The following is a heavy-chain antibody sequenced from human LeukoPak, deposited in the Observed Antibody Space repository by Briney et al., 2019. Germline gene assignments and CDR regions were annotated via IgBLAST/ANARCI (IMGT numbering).Heavy chain of an antibody. CDR2: ISAYNGNT. CDR1: GYTFTSYG. V-gene: IGHV1-18*01. Sequence: ASVKVSCKASGYTFTSYGISWVRQAPGQGLEWMGWISAYNGNTNYAQKLQGRVTMTTDTSTSTAYMELRSLRSDDTAVYYCARDFGGITILGVVETPNWFDPWGQGTLVTVSS. J-gene: IGHJ5*02. CDR3: ARDFGGITILGVVETPNWFDP. D-gene: IGHD3-3*01.